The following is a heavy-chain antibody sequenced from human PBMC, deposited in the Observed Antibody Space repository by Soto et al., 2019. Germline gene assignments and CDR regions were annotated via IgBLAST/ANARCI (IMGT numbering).Heavy chain of an antibody. D-gene: IGHD2-15*01. Sequence: GGSPRLSCAASGFNFSSLDMHLVRQSPGKGLEWVAVIAYDGSNAFYRDSVKGRFTVSRDNSKNTLYLHMDSLRSEDTGVYYCARGDREDILVVVGARPGEYGIDIWGQGTTVTVSS. V-gene: IGHV3-30*03. CDR2: IAYDGSNA. CDR3: ARGDREDILVVVGARPGEYGIDI. J-gene: IGHJ6*02. CDR1: GFNFSSLD.